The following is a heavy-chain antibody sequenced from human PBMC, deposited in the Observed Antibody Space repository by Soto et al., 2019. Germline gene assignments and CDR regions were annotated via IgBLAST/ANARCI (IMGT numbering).Heavy chain of an antibody. J-gene: IGHJ6*02. CDR3: ARAEFYYYYGMDV. CDR2: INHSGST. Sequence: SETLSLTCAVYGGSFSGYYWSWIRQPPGKGLEWIGEINHSGSTNYNPSLKSRVTISVDTSKNQFSLKLSSVTAADTAVYYCARAEFYYYYGMDVWGQGTTVTVSS. CDR1: GGSFSGYY. V-gene: IGHV4-34*01.